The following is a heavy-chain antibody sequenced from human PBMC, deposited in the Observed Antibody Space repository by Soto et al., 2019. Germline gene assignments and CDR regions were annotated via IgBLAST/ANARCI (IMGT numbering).Heavy chain of an antibody. V-gene: IGHV4-39*01. CDR1: GGTISNSNHY. CDR2: VYYSGST. J-gene: IGHJ4*02. D-gene: IGHD2-15*01. Sequence: QLQLQESGPGLVKPSETLPLTCTVSGGTISNSNHYWAWIRQPPGKGLEWIGSVYYSGSTYYNPSLKSRLSISVNTFKNQFPLRLNSVTAADTAVYYCARPRDATGYFDYWGQGTLVTVSS. CDR3: ARPRDATGYFDY.